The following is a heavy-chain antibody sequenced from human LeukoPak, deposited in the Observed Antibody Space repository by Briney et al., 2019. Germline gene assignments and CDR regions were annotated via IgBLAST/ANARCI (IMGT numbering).Heavy chain of an antibody. J-gene: IGHJ4*02. D-gene: IGHD6-13*01. CDR3: ARVAAAGRYYFDY. V-gene: IGHV1-2*02. Sequence: ASVKVSCKASGYTFTGYYMHWARQAPGQGLEWMGWINPNSGGTSYAQKFQGRVTMTRDTSTSTVYMELSSLRSEDTAVYYCARVAAAGRYYFDYWGQGTLVTVSS. CDR2: INPNSGGT. CDR1: GYTFTGYY.